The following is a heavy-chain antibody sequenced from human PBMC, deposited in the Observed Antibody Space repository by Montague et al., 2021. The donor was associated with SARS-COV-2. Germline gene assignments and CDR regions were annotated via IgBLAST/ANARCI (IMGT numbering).Heavy chain of an antibody. D-gene: IGHD3-16*02. Sequence: SLRLSCAASGFTFSSYAMHWVRQAPGKGLEWVAGISYDGSNKYYADSVKGRFTISRDNSKNTLYLQMNSLRAEDTAVYYCARDNYDYVWGSYRYVYWGQGTMVTVSS. CDR3: ARDNYDYVWGSYRYVY. CDR1: GFTFSSYA. CDR2: ISYDGSNK. V-gene: IGHV3-30*04. J-gene: IGHJ4*02.